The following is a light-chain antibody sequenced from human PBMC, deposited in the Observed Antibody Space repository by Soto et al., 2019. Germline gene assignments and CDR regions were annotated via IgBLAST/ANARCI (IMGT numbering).Light chain of an antibody. CDR2: DVS. V-gene: IGLV2-14*01. J-gene: IGLJ1*01. CDR1: SSDVGGYNY. CDR3: SSYTSSSTLYV. Sequence: QSVLTQPGSVSGSPGQSITISCTGTSSDVGGYNYVSWYQQHPGKAPKLMIYDVSNRPSGVSNRFSGSKSGNTASLTISGLQAEDEADYYCSSYTSSSTLYVFGTGTKLTVL.